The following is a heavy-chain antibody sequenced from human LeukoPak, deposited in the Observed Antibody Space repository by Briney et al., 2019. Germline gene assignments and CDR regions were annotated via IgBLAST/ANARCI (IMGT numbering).Heavy chain of an antibody. CDR1: GGSISSSNW. CDR3: ARDVTSVTTYFDY. CDR2: IYHSGST. J-gene: IGHJ4*02. V-gene: IGHV4-4*02. D-gene: IGHD4-17*01. Sequence: SETLSLTCAVSGGSISSSNWWSWVRQPPGKGLEWIGEIYHSGSTNYNPSLKSRVTISVDTSKNQFSLRLSSVTAADTAVYYCARDVTSVTTYFDYWGQGTLVTVSS.